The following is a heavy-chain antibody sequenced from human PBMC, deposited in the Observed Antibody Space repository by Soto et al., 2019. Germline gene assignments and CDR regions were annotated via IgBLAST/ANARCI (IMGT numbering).Heavy chain of an antibody. V-gene: IGHV1-3*01. J-gene: IGHJ5*02. CDR3: ARGRMVIGCTTTTCRQDWFDP. Sequence: GASVKVSCKASGYTFTTYAMHWVRQAPGQRLEFMGWINGGNGNTRYSQKYQGRVTITRDTSASTAYMQLSSLRSEDTAVYYCARGRMVIGCTTTTCRQDWFDPWGQGTLVTVSS. CDR2: INGGNGNT. CDR1: GYTFTTYA. D-gene: IGHD2-2*01.